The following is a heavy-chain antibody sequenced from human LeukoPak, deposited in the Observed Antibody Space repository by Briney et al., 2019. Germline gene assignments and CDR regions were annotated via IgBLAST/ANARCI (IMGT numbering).Heavy chain of an antibody. V-gene: IGHV3-48*03. CDR3: AREASGYSCGLDAFDI. Sequence: GGSLRLSCAASGFTFSNYEMNWVRQAPGKGLEWVSYISSRGSSIYYADSVKGRFTISRDNAKNSLYLQMNSLRAEDTAVYYCAREASGYSCGLDAFDIWGQGTMVTVSS. CDR2: ISSRGSSI. D-gene: IGHD5-18*01. CDR1: GFTFSNYE. J-gene: IGHJ3*02.